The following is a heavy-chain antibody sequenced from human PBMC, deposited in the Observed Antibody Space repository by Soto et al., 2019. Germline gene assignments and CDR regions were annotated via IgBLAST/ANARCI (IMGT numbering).Heavy chain of an antibody. CDR3: ARDPNYYGSGSYYDDWKFGYYGMDV. Sequence: SETLSLTCTVSGGSISNYYWTWIRQPAGKGLEWIGRMYTSGSTNYNPSLKSRVTMSVDTSKNQFSLNLRSVTAADTAVYYCARDPNYYGSGSYYDDWKFGYYGMDVWGQGTTVTVSS. CDR2: MYTSGST. D-gene: IGHD3-10*01. V-gene: IGHV4-4*07. CDR1: GGSISNYY. J-gene: IGHJ6*02.